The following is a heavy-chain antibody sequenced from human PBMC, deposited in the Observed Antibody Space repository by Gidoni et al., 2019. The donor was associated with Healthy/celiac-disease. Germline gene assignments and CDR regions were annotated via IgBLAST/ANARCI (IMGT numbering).Heavy chain of an antibody. Sequence: QVQLVQSGAEVKKPGASVKVSCKASGYTFTGYYMHWVRQAPGQGLEWMGWINPNSGGTNDAQKFQGRVTMTRDTSISTAYMELSRLRSDDTAVYYCATKTLETYYDFWSGYYVGDAFDIWGQGTMVTVSS. CDR1: GYTFTGYY. CDR3: ATKTLETYYDFWSGYYVGDAFDI. J-gene: IGHJ3*02. V-gene: IGHV1-2*02. D-gene: IGHD3-3*01. CDR2: INPNSGGT.